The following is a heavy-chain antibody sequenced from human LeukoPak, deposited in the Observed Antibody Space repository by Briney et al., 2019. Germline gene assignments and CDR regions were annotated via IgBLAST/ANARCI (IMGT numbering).Heavy chain of an antibody. D-gene: IGHD2-8*01. CDR3: ARSYCTNGVRYALSRGLGPYYFDY. V-gene: IGHV4-39*01. Sequence: KPSETLSLTCTVSGGSISSSSYYWGWIRQPPGKGLEWIGSIYYSGSTYYNPSLKSRVTISVDTSKNQFSLKLSSVTAADTAVYYCARSYCTNGVRYALSRGLGPYYFDYWGQGTLVTVSS. J-gene: IGHJ4*02. CDR1: GGSISSSSYY. CDR2: IYYSGST.